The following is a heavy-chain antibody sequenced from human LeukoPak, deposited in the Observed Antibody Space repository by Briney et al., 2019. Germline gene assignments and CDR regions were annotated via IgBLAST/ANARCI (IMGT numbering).Heavy chain of an antibody. J-gene: IGHJ6*03. CDR3: ARSYGHYYYYYMDV. D-gene: IGHD3-10*01. CDR2: IIPIFGTA. V-gene: IGHV1-69*13. Sequence: GASVKVSCKASGGTFSSYAISWVRQAPGQGLEWMGGIIPIFGTANYAQKFQGRVTITADESTSTAYMELSSLRSEDTAVYYCARSYGHYYYYYMDVWGKGTTVTISS. CDR1: GGTFSSYA.